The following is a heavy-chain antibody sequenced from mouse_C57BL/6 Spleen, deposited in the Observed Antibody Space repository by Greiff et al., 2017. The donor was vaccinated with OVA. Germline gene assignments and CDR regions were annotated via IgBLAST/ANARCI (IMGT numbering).Heavy chain of an antibody. Sequence: VQLQQSGPELVKPGASVKISCKASGYTFTDYYMNWVKQSHGKSLEWIRDINPNNGGTSYNQKFKGKATLTVDKSSSTAYMELRSLTSEDSAVYYCAREGGTRAMDYWGQGTSVTVSS. J-gene: IGHJ4*01. CDR2: INPNNGGT. V-gene: IGHV1-26*01. D-gene: IGHD4-1*01. CDR1: GYTFTDYY. CDR3: AREGGTRAMDY.